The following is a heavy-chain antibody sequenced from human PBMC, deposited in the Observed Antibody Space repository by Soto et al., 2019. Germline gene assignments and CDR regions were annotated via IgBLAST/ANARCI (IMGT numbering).Heavy chain of an antibody. J-gene: IGHJ4*02. V-gene: IGHV4-31*03. CDR1: GGSISSGDNY. D-gene: IGHD1-26*01. CDR2: IYNSGST. CDR3: ARDPSGSWELE. Sequence: QVQLQESGPGLVKPSQTLSLTCTVSGGSISSGDNYWSWYRQHPGKGLEWVGFIYNSGSTYSNPSLNSRVTISVDTSKNQFSLKRTAVTAADTAVYYCARDPSGSWELEWGQGTLVTVSS.